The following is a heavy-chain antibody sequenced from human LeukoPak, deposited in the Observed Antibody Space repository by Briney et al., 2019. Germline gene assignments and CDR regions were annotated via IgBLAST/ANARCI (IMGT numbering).Heavy chain of an antibody. D-gene: IGHD6-6*01. CDR2: IKQDGSEK. CDR3: ARLGHLYYYYMDV. J-gene: IGHJ6*03. Sequence: GGSLRLSCAASGFTFSSYWMIWVRQAPGKGLEWVANIKQDGSEKYYVDSVKGRFTISRGNAKNSLYLQMNSLRAEDTAVYYCARLGHLYYYYMDVWGKGTTVTVPS. V-gene: IGHV3-7*01. CDR1: GFTFSSYW.